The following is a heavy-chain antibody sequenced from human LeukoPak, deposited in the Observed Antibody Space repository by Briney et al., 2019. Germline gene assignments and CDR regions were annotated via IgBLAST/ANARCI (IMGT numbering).Heavy chain of an antibody. Sequence: XXRQAPXXXLEWVANIKQDGSEKYYVDSVKGRFTISRDNAKNSLYLQMNSLRAEDTAVYYCARALRVHYFDYWGQGTLVTVSS. CDR2: IKQDGSEK. V-gene: IGHV3-7*01. J-gene: IGHJ4*02. CDR3: ARALRVHYFDY.